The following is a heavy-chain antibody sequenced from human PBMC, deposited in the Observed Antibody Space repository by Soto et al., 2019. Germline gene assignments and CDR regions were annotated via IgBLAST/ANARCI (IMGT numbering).Heavy chain of an antibody. Sequence: GGSLRLSCAASGFTVSSNYMSWVRQAPGKGLEWVSVIYSGGSTYYADSVKGRFTISRHNSKNTLYLQMNSLRAEDTAVYYCARDHRDHCSGGSCYSNYYYYMDVWGKGTTVTVSS. V-gene: IGHV3-53*04. J-gene: IGHJ6*03. D-gene: IGHD2-15*01. CDR1: GFTVSSNY. CDR3: ARDHRDHCSGGSCYSNYYYYMDV. CDR2: IYSGGST.